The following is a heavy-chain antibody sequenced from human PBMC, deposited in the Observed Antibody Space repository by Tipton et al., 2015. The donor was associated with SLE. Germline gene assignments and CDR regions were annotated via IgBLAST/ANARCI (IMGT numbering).Heavy chain of an antibody. V-gene: IGHV4-59*12. CDR2: IYYSGST. D-gene: IGHD3-16*01. J-gene: IGHJ4*02. Sequence: TLSLTCTVSGGSISSYYWSWIRQPPGKGLEWIGYIYYSGSTNYNPSLKSRVTISVDTSKNQFSLKLSSVTAADTAVYYCRLITITSLFDYWGQGTLVTVSP. CDR1: GGSISSYY. CDR3: RLITITSLFDY.